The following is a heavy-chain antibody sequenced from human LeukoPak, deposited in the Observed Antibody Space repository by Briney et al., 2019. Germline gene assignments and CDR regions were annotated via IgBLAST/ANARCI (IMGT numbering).Heavy chain of an antibody. D-gene: IGHD1-14*01. V-gene: IGHV3-23*01. CDR2: INGSGGST. CDR3: AKPARTDYADY. Sequence: GGSLRLSCAASGFTFSSYAMTWVRQTPGKGLEWVSDINGSGGSTYYADSVKGRFTISRDNSKNTQYLQMNSLRAEDTAVYYCAKPARTDYADYWGQGTLVTVSS. CDR1: GFTFSSYA. J-gene: IGHJ4*02.